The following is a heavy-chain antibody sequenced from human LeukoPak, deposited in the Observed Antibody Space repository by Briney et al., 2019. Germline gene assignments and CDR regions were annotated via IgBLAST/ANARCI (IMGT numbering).Heavy chain of an antibody. CDR1: GTSISTYY. D-gene: IGHD2-15*01. J-gene: IGHJ3*02. V-gene: IGHV4-59*01. Sequence: SETLSLTCVVSGTSISTYYWNWIRQPPGKELEGIAYIYNTGSTDYNPSLKSRVSISADTSKSQFSLKLSSVTAADTAVYYCARARPYCSGGTCHRGAFEIWGQGTLVTVSS. CDR2: IYNTGST. CDR3: ARARPYCSGGTCHRGAFEI.